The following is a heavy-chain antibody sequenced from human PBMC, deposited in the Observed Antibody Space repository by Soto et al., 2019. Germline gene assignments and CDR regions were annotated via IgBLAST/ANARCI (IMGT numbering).Heavy chain of an antibody. D-gene: IGHD3-22*01. CDR1: GYTFTSNT. CDR3: ARPALSGSYDGGAYNYYSHFDA. Sequence: QVQLVQSGAELKKPGASVKVSCKTSGYTFTSNTLHWVRQAPGQSLEWMGWINPANENTKYSRNFQGRVTITRDTSATTVYMELSSLRFEDTAVYYCARPALSGSYDGGAYNYYSHFDAWGQGTLVTVSS. CDR2: INPANENT. J-gene: IGHJ4*02. V-gene: IGHV1-3*01.